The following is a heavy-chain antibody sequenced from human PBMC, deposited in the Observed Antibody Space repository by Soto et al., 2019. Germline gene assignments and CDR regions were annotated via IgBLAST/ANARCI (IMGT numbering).Heavy chain of an antibody. Sequence: QVQLQESGPGLAKPSETLSLTCTVSGGSMNNYYWSWIRQPPGKGLEWIGYVYYTGITNYNPSLNSRVAISVDTSNNQVSLKLNSVTAADTALYFCAREYAYMIDYWGQGILATVCS. CDR1: GGSMNNYY. CDR2: VYYTGIT. D-gene: IGHD2-2*02. V-gene: IGHV4-59*01. J-gene: IGHJ4*02. CDR3: AREYAYMIDY.